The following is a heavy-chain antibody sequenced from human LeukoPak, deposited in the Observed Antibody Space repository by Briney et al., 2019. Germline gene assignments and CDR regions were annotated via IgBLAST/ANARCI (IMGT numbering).Heavy chain of an antibody. Sequence: PGGSLRLSCAASGFTFSSYNMNWVRQAPGQGLEWVSYIRSTGTGIYYADSVKGRFTISRDNAKNSLYLQMNSLRAEDTAVYYYARDPTSKRGNSWVVRFDYWGQGTLVTVSS. CDR3: ARDPTSKRGNSWVVRFDY. V-gene: IGHV3-48*04. D-gene: IGHD4-23*01. CDR1: GFTFSSYN. CDR2: IRSTGTGI. J-gene: IGHJ4*02.